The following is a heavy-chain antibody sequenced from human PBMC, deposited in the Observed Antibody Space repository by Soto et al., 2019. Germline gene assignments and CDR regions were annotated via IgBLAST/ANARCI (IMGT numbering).Heavy chain of an antibody. CDR3: ARGGSTSSLLAYYYGMDV. Sequence: EVQLVESGGGLVQPGGSLRLSCAASGFTFSSYSMNWVRQAPGKGLEWVSYISSSSSTIYYADSVKGRFTISRDNAKNSLYLQMNSLRDEDTAVYYCARGGSTSSLLAYYYGMDVWGQGTTVTVSS. J-gene: IGHJ6*02. V-gene: IGHV3-48*02. D-gene: IGHD2-2*01. CDR1: GFTFSSYS. CDR2: ISSSSSTI.